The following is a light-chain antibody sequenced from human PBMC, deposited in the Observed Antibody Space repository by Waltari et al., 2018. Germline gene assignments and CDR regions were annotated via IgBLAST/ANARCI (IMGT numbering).Light chain of an antibody. Sequence: QSALTQPASVSGSPGQSITISCTGTSSDVGAYNSVSWYQQHPGKAPKLIIYDVSYRPSGVSNRFSGSKSGNTASLTISGLQAEDEADYYCSSYISITTPVIFGGGTKLTVL. V-gene: IGLV2-14*01. CDR1: SSDVGAYNS. CDR3: SSYISITTPVI. J-gene: IGLJ2*01. CDR2: DVS.